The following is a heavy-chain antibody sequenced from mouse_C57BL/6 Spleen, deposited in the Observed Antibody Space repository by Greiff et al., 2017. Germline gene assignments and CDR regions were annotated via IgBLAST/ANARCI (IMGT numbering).Heavy chain of an antibody. J-gene: IGHJ4*01. CDR3: ASRCASFYAMDY. CDR1: GFTFSDYG. V-gene: IGHV5-17*01. D-gene: IGHD6-1*01. CDR2: ISRGSSTI. Sequence: EVQREESGGGLVKPGGSLKLSCAASGFTFSDYGMNWVRQAPEKGLEWVAYISRGSSTIYYADTLKGRFTITIDNAKNTLCMQLTRLRSEDTAMYYCASRCASFYAMDYWGQGTSVTVSS.